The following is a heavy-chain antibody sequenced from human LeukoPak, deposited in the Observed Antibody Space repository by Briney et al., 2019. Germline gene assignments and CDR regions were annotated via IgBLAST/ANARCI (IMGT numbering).Heavy chain of an antibody. CDR1: GGSISTDNCY. CDR2: IYYTGTT. Sequence: SETLSLTWTVSGGSISTDNCYWAWIRQPPGRGLEWIGSIYYTGTTFDNPSLKSRVTLSVDTSKNQFSLRLTSVTAADTAFYYCAREEYSSDWYGHDSWGQGTLVTVSS. CDR3: AREEYSSDWYGHDS. D-gene: IGHD6-13*01. V-gene: IGHV4-39*07. J-gene: IGHJ4*02.